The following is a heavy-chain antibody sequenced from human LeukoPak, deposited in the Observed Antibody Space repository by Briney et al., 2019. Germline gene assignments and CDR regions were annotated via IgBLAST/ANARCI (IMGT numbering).Heavy chain of an antibody. D-gene: IGHD4-23*01. Sequence: GGSLRLSCAASGFTFSSYGMHWVRQAPGKGLEWVAVISYDGSNKYYADSVKGRFTISRDNSKNTLYLQMNSLRAEDTAVYHCAKRDGGNHFDYWGQGTLVTVSS. CDR3: AKRDGGNHFDY. CDR1: GFTFSSYG. J-gene: IGHJ4*02. V-gene: IGHV3-30*18. CDR2: ISYDGSNK.